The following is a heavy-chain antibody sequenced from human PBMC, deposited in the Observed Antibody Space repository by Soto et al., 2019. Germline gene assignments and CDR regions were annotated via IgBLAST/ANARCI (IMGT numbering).Heavy chain of an antibody. CDR1: GCTFSSYS. CDR2: ISSSSSDI. Sequence: GSLPLAGPASGCTFSSYSMNWVRQAPGKGLEWVSSISSSSSDIYYADSVKGRFTIARDNAKNSLYLQMNSLRAEDTAVYYCARGGDSSSWYPYWGQGTLVTVYS. V-gene: IGHV3-21*01. D-gene: IGHD6-13*01. CDR3: ARGGDSSSWYPY. J-gene: IGHJ4*02.